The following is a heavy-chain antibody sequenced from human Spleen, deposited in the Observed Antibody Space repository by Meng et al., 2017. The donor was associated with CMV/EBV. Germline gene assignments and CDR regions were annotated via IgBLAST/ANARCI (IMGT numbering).Heavy chain of an antibody. CDR2: INHSGST. D-gene: IGHD3-3*01. CDR1: GGSFSGYH. V-gene: IGHV4-34*02. J-gene: IGHJ4*02. Sequence: GHLTQWGAGFFKPSETLSLTCAVYGGSFSGYHWSWIRQPPGKGLEWIGEINHSGSTNYNPSLKSRVTISVDTSKNQFSLKLSSVTAADTAVYYCARGKGRSGPWDYWGQGTLVTVSS. CDR3: ARGKGRSGPWDY.